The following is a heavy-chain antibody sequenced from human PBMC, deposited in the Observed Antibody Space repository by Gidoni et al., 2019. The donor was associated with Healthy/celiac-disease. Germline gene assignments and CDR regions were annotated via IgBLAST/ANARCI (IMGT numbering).Heavy chain of an antibody. Sequence: QLQLPESGPGLVQPSPTLSPTCAVSGGSISSGGDSWSWIRPPPRKGLEWIGYIYDSGSTFYNPALKSRCTISVDRSKNQFSLKLSSVTAADTAVYYCARGVGTISVSWFDPWGQGTLVTVSS. V-gene: IGHV4-30-2*01. CDR1: GGSISSGGDS. J-gene: IGHJ5*02. CDR2: IYDSGST. D-gene: IGHD3-9*01. CDR3: ARGVGTISVSWFDP.